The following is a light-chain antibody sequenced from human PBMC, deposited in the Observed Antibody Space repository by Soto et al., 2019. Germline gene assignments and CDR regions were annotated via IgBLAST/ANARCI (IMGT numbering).Light chain of an antibody. J-gene: IGKJ1*01. V-gene: IGKV3-20*01. CDR1: QTITGSY. Sequence: EIVLTQSPGILSLSPGERATLSCRASQTITGSYLAWYQQKPCQAPRLLIYGASIRATGIPDRLSGSGSGTDFTLTISRLEPEDFAVYYCQQYGSPPRTFGQGTTVQIK. CDR2: GAS. CDR3: QQYGSPPRT.